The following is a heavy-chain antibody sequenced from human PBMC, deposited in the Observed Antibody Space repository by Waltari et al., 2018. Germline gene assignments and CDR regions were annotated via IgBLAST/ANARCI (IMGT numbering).Heavy chain of an antibody. CDR1: GFTFSSSW. CDR2: IQTYGIET. Sequence: EVQVVESGGGLVQPGGSLRLSCAASGFTFSSSWMTWVRQAPGKGLEWVANIQTYGIETYYVDSVNGLFTISRDNTKNSLYLQMSSLRAEDTAVYYCAIGGVETSWYWRYWGQGTLVTVSS. V-gene: IGHV3-7*01. CDR3: AIGGVETSWYWRY. J-gene: IGHJ4*02. D-gene: IGHD6-13*01.